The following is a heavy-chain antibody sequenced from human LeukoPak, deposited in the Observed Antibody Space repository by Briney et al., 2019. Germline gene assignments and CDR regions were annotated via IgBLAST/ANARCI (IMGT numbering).Heavy chain of an antibody. J-gene: IGHJ4*02. Sequence: PGGSLRLSCAASGFTFSSYSMNWVRQAPGKGLEWVSSISSSSSYIYYADSVKGRFTISRDNAKNPLHLQMNSLRAEDTAVYYCASADNAYRVGDGGNWGQGTLVTVSS. D-gene: IGHD1-26*01. CDR1: GFTFSSYS. CDR3: ASADNAYRVGDGGN. V-gene: IGHV3-21*01. CDR2: ISSSSSYI.